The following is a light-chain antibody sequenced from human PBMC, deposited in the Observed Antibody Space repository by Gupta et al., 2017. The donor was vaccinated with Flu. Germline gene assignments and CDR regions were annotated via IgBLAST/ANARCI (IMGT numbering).Light chain of an antibody. CDR2: GAS. CDR3: QQYNNWLPV. CDR1: QSVSSN. J-gene: IGKJ4*01. V-gene: IGKV3-15*01. Sequence: GERATLSCRASQSVSSNLAWYQQKPGQAPRLLIYGASTRATGIPARFSGSGSGTEFTLTISSLQSEDFAVYYCQQYNNWLPVFGGGTKVEIK.